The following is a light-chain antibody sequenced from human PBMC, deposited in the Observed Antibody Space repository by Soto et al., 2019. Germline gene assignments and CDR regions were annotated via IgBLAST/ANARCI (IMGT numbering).Light chain of an antibody. CDR3: SSYTSSSPLVV. CDR2: DVS. V-gene: IGLV2-14*01. J-gene: IGLJ2*01. CDR1: SSDVGGYNY. Sequence: QSVLTQPASVSGSPGQSITISCTGTSSDVGGYNYVSWYQQHPGKAPQLMIYDVSNRPSGVSNRFSGSKSGNTASLTISGLQAEDEADYYCSSYTSSSPLVVFGGGTKVTVL.